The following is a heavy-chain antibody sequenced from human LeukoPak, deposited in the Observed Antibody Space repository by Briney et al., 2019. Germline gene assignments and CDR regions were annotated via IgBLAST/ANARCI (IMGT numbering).Heavy chain of an antibody. CDR2: IYTSGST. Sequence: SETLSLTCTVSGGSISSYYWSWIRQPAGKGLEWIGRIYTSGSTNYNPSLKSRVTMSVDTSKNQFSLKLSSVTAADTAVYYCAREVVSIFGVPLHGFDPWGQGTLVTVSS. CDR3: AREVVSIFGVPLHGFDP. CDR1: GGSISSYY. V-gene: IGHV4-4*07. D-gene: IGHD3-3*01. J-gene: IGHJ5*02.